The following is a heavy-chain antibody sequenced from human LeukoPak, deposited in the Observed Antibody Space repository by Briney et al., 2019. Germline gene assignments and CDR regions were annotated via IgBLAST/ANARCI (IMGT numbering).Heavy chain of an antibody. V-gene: IGHV4-30-2*01. D-gene: IGHD3-3*01. CDR2: IYHSGST. Sequence: SETLSLTCAVSGGSISSGGYSWSWIRQPPGKGLEWIGYIYHSGSTYYNPSLESRVTISVDTSKNQFSLKLSSVTAADTAVYYCARGGDGFWSGYYAYWGQGTLVTVSS. CDR1: GGSISSGGYS. CDR3: ARGGDGFWSGYYAY. J-gene: IGHJ4*02.